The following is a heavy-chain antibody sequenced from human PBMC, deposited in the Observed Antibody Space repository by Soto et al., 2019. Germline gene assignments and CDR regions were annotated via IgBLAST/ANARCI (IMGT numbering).Heavy chain of an antibody. CDR3: AKDIVRYTYGACDY. CDR1: GFTFNNYG. Sequence: QVQLVEAGGAVFQPGKSLRLSCAASGFTFNNYGMYWFRQAPGKGREWVAAISYDGSNKYHADSVKGRFTISRDNSKNTLYLQMNSLRVEDTAVYYCAKDIVRYTYGACDYWGQGALVTVSS. J-gene: IGHJ4*02. V-gene: IGHV3-30*18. CDR2: ISYDGSNK. D-gene: IGHD5-18*01.